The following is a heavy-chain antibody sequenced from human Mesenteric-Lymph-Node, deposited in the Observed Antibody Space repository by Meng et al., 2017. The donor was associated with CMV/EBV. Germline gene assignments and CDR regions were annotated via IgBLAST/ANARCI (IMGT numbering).Heavy chain of an antibody. CDR2: IRNDGTFT. CDR1: IYIFGRYW. V-gene: IGHV3-74*01. CDR3: ARGVGGFDH. J-gene: IGHJ4*02. D-gene: IGHD3-16*01. Sequence: RLSCGVSIYIFGRYWIPWVRQAPGKGLVCVSTIRNDGTFTAYADSVKGRFTISRDNAKNTLYLQMNSLRDEDTAVYYCARGVGGFDHWGQGTLVTVSS.